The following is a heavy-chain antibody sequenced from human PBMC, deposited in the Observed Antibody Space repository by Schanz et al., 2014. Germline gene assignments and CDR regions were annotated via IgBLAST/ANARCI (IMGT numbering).Heavy chain of an antibody. D-gene: IGHD2-2*01. CDR2: ISGSGDST. CDR1: GFIFRDYY. CDR3: ARDTAQSCIGPSCFEYFQH. V-gene: IGHV3-11*06. Sequence: QVQLVESGGGLVKPGGSLRLSCSASGFIFRDYYMTWIRQAPGQGLEWISSISGSGDSTDYADSVRGRFTISRDYGRNSVYLEMNSLTAEDTAVYYCARDTAQSCIGPSCFEYFQHWGQGALVTVS. J-gene: IGHJ1*01.